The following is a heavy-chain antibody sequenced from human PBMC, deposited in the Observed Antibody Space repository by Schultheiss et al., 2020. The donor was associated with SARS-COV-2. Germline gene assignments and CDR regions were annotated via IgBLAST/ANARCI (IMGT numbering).Heavy chain of an antibody. D-gene: IGHD3-10*01. CDR1: AFTFSSYG. J-gene: IGHJ4*02. CDR3: ATDLGSSFDS. CDR2: IRSGGST. Sequence: GGSLRLSCAASAFTFSSYGMHWVRQAPGKGPEWVSLIRSGGSTDYADSVKGRFTISRDNSKNTLYLQMNSLRAEDTAVYYCATDLGSSFDSWGRGTLVTVSS. V-gene: IGHV3-NL1*01.